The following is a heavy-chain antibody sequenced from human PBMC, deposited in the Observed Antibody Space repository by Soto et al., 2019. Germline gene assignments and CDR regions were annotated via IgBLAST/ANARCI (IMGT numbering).Heavy chain of an antibody. J-gene: IGHJ5*02. D-gene: IGHD2-21*01. CDR3: SRGIKGGLDA. CDR2: ISYDGTKK. V-gene: IGHV3-30*03. Sequence: QVQLAESGGGVVQPGRSLRLSCATSGFVSNDYDIHWVRQAPGKGLAWLASISYDGTKKYYAESVKGRFTISRDNSKNTLSLQLNSLGAEDMAVYYCSRGIKGGLDAWGPGTLVTVSS. CDR1: GFVSNDYD.